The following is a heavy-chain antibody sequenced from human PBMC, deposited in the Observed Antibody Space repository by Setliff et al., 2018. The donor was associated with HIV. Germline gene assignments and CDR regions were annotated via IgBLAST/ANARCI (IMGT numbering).Heavy chain of an antibody. CDR1: GGSISSGSYY. V-gene: IGHV4-61*09. D-gene: IGHD5-12*01. CDR2: IYTSGST. CDR3: ARVAGYSGSSALDY. Sequence: SETLSLTCTVSGGSISSGSYYWSWIRQPAGKGLEWIGHIYTSGSTNYNPSLKSRVTISVDTSKNQFSLKLSSVTAADTAVYYCARVAGYSGSSALDYWGQGTLVTVSS. J-gene: IGHJ4*02.